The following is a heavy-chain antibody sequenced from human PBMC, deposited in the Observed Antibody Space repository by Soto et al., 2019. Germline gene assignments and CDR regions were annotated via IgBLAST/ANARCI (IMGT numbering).Heavy chain of an antibody. Sequence: EVQLLESGGGLVQPGGSLRLSCVASGFTFSRYVMSWVRQAPGKGREGAPTINSNGESTNYADSVKGRFPVSRDNSKNSLYLQMNSLRAEDTAVYYCARVPDLNYCSKTSCLYYFDYWGQGALVTVSS. V-gene: IGHV3-23*01. CDR3: ARVPDLNYCSKTSCLYYFDY. CDR1: GFTFSRYV. D-gene: IGHD2-2*01. J-gene: IGHJ4*02. CDR2: INSNGEST.